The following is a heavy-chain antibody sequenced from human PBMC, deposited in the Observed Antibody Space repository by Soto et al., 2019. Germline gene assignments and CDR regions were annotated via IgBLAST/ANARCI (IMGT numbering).Heavy chain of an antibody. CDR2: IYPGDSDT. V-gene: IGHV5-51*01. CDR3: ARARVRTTVTTEFYY. Sequence: PGESLKISCKGSGYSFTSYWIGWVRQMPGKGLEWMGIIYPGDSDTRYSPSFQGQVTISADKSISTAYLQWSSLKASDTAMYYCARARVRTTVTTEFYYWGQGTLVTVSS. CDR1: GYSFTSYW. J-gene: IGHJ4*02. D-gene: IGHD4-4*01.